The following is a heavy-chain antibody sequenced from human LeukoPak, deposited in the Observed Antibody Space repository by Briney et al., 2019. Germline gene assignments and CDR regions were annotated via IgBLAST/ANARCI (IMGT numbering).Heavy chain of an antibody. D-gene: IGHD5-12*01. CDR1: GFTFSSYA. CDR3: ARGGATIGWDYFDY. V-gene: IGHV3-23*01. J-gene: IGHJ4*02. Sequence: PGGSLRLSCAASGFTFSSYALSWVRQAPGKGLEWVSGISGSGGSTYYADSVKGRFTISRDNSKNTLYLQMNSLRAEDTAVYYCARGGATIGWDYFDYWGQGTLVTVSS. CDR2: ISGSGGST.